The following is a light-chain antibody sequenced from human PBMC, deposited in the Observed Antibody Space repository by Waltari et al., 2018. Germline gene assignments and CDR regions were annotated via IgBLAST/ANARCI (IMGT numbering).Light chain of an antibody. Sequence: DIQMTQSPSTLSASVGDRVTVTCRASQSIGRWLAWYQQKPGKATKLLIYTASSLESGVPSRFGGSGSGTEFTLTISSLQPDDFATYYCQQYKSYPWTFGQGTKVEIK. CDR2: TAS. J-gene: IGKJ1*01. CDR3: QQYKSYPWT. V-gene: IGKV1-5*03. CDR1: QSIGRW.